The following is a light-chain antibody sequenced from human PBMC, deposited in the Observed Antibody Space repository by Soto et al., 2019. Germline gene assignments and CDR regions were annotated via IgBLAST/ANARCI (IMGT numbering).Light chain of an antibody. V-gene: IGKV3-15*01. Sequence: ESVRTQSPATLSVSPGERATLSCRASQSVSSNLAWYQQKPGQAPRLLIYGASTRATGIPARFSGSGSGTEFTLTVSSLQSEDFAVYYCQHYNNWPRTFGQGTKVEIK. CDR1: QSVSSN. CDR2: GAS. J-gene: IGKJ1*01. CDR3: QHYNNWPRT.